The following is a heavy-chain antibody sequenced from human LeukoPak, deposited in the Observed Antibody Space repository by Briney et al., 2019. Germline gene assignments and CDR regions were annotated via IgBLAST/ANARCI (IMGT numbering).Heavy chain of an antibody. D-gene: IGHD2-2*01. CDR1: GFTFSSYG. J-gene: IGHJ4*02. Sequence: GRSLRLSCTASGFTFSSYGVHWVRQAPGRGLVWVAVIWNDGSNKYYADSVKGRFTISRDNSKNTPYLQMNSLRAEDTAVYYCARAEYQLPYYFDYWGQGALVTVSS. CDR2: IWNDGSNK. V-gene: IGHV3-33*01. CDR3: ARAEYQLPYYFDY.